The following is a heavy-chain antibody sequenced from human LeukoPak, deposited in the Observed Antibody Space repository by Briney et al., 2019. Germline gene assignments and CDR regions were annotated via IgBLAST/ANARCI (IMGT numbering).Heavy chain of an antibody. D-gene: IGHD3-16*01. CDR1: GGSISNYY. V-gene: IGHV4-59*01. CDR3: ARALLRPWFDP. J-gene: IGHJ5*02. CDR2: ISYSGST. Sequence: PSETLSLTCTVSGGSISNYYWSWIRQPPGKGLEWIGYISYSGSTNYKPSLKSRVTISVDTSKNQFSLKLRSVTTADTAVYYCARALLRPWFDPWGQGTLVTVSS.